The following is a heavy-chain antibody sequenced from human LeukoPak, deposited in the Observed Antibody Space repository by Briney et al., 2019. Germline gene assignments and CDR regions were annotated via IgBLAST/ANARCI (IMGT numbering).Heavy chain of an antibody. D-gene: IGHD5-18*01. J-gene: IGHJ4*02. V-gene: IGHV3-53*01. CDR3: GRDVDTAMGHNNEFDY. CDR1: GFTISSNY. CDR2: IYNGGST. Sequence: GGSLTLSCAASGFTISSNYMSWVRQAPGKGLEWVSDIYNGGSTYYADSVKGRFTISIDNSKNKLSLQMNSLRAEDTVVYYCGRDVDTAMGHNNEFDYWGQGTLVTVSS.